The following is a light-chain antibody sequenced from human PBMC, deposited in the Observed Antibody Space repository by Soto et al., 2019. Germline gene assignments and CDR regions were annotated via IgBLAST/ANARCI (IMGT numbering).Light chain of an antibody. Sequence: EIVMTQSPATLSVSPGERATLSCRASQSVGSYLAWYQQKPGQAPRLLIYGASTRATGIPARFSGSGSGTAFTLTISSLQSEDFAVYYCQQYNNWPGFGQGTKLEIK. J-gene: IGKJ2*01. CDR1: QSVGSY. CDR3: QQYNNWPG. CDR2: GAS. V-gene: IGKV3-15*01.